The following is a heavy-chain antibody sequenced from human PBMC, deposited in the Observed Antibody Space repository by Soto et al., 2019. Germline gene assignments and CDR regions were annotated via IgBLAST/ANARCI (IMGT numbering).Heavy chain of an antibody. V-gene: IGHV1-3*01. Sequence: GASVKVSWKASGYTFATYGMHWVRQAPGQRLEWMGWINAANGNTKYSQKFQGRVTMSADKFTGTAYMELTGLRSDDTAVYYCAGDPDSHYNDSHASSYPWGQGTLVTVSS. CDR1: GYTFATYG. D-gene: IGHD4-4*01. CDR3: AGDPDSHYNDSHASSYP. CDR2: INAANGNT. J-gene: IGHJ5*02.